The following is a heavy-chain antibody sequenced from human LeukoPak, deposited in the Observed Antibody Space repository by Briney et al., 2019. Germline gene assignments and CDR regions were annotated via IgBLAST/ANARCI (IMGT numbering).Heavy chain of an antibody. D-gene: IGHD6-19*01. J-gene: IGHJ3*02. Sequence: PGGSLRLSCAASGFTFSSYSMNWVRQVPGKGTEWVSSISSSSSYIYYADSVKGRFTISRDNAKNSLYLQMNSLRAEDTAVYYCARDRRSGPAFDIWGQGTMVTVSS. CDR1: GFTFSSYS. CDR2: ISSSSSYI. V-gene: IGHV3-21*01. CDR3: ARDRRSGPAFDI.